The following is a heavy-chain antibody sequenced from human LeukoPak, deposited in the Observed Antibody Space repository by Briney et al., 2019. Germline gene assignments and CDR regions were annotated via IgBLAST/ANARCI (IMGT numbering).Heavy chain of an antibody. CDR3: ARVAAEYYYGSGSYYSWFDP. CDR1: GYTFTGYY. D-gene: IGHD3-10*01. CDR2: INPNSGGT. Sequence: ASVKVSCKASGYTFTGYYMHWVRQAPGQGLEWMGWINPNSGGTNYAQKFQGRVTMTRDTSISTAYMELSRLRSDDTAVYYCARVAAEYYYGSGSYYSWFDPWSQGTLVTVSS. J-gene: IGHJ5*02. V-gene: IGHV1-2*02.